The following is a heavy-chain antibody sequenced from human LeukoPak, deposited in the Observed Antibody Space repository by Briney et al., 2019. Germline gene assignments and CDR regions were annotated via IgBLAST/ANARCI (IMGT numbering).Heavy chain of an antibody. D-gene: IGHD3-22*01. V-gene: IGHV1-8*01. CDR2: MNPNSGTT. CDR1: GYTFTSYD. CDR3: ARGPGLGRGMDV. Sequence: GASVKVSCKASGYTFTSYDFNWVRQAPGQGPEWIGWMNPNSGTTGYAQKFQGRVTMTRDTSISAAYMDLSSLRSEDTAVYYCARGPGLGRGMDVWGQGTTVTVSS. J-gene: IGHJ6*02.